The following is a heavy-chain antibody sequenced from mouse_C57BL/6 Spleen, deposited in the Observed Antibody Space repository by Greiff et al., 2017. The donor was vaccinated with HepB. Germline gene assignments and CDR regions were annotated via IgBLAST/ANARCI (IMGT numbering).Heavy chain of an antibody. CDR1: GYSFTSYY. CDR2: IYPGSGNT. J-gene: IGHJ2*01. Sequence: VQLQQSGPELVKPGASVKISCKASGYSFTSYYIHWVKQRPGQGLEWIGWIYPGSGNTNYNGKFKGKATLTADKSSSTAYMQLSSLTSEDSAVYFCARSGGDYYSNSFDYWGQGTTLTVSS. D-gene: IGHD2-5*01. CDR3: ARSGGDYYSNSFDY. V-gene: IGHV1-66*01.